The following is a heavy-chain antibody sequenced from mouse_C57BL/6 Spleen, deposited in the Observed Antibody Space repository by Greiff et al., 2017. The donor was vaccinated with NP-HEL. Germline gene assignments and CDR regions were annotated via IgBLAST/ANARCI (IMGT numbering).Heavy chain of an antibody. CDR3: ARRLYYGYAMDY. D-gene: IGHD1-1*01. CDR1: GYTFTDYY. Sequence: VQLQQSGAELVRPGASVKLSCKASGYTFTDYYINWVKQRPGQGLEWIARIYPGSGNTYYNEKFKGKATLTAEKSSSTAYMQLSSLTSEDSAVYFCARRLYYGYAMDYWGQGTSVTVSS. V-gene: IGHV1-76*01. CDR2: IYPGSGNT. J-gene: IGHJ4*01.